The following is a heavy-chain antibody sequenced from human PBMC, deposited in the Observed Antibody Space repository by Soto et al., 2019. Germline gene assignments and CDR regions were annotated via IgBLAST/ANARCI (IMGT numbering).Heavy chain of an antibody. CDR2: ISSSSSYI. CDR1: GFTFSSYS. V-gene: IGHV3-21*01. CDR3: ARGNHLQWLLYHWDYYYYGMDV. Sequence: GGSLRLSCAASGFTFSSYSMNWVRQAPGKGLEWVSSISSSSSYIYYADSVKGRFTISRDNAKNSLYLQMNSLRAEDTAVYYCARGNHLQWLLYHWDYYYYGMDVWGQGTTVTVSS. J-gene: IGHJ6*02. D-gene: IGHD3-3*01.